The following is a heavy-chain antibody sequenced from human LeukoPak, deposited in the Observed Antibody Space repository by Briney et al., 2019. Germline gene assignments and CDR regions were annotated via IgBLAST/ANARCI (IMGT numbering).Heavy chain of an antibody. CDR2: ISGGGGST. CDR3: AKELERRGPPDDKYYYYGMDV. J-gene: IGHJ6*02. V-gene: IGHV3-23*01. Sequence: PGGSLRLSCAASGFTFSSYAMGWVRQAPGKGLEWVSAISGGGGSTYYADSVKGRFTISRDNSKNTLYLQMNSLRAEDTAVYYCAKELERRGPPDDKYYYYGMDVWGQGTTVTVSS. CDR1: GFTFSSYA. D-gene: IGHD1-1*01.